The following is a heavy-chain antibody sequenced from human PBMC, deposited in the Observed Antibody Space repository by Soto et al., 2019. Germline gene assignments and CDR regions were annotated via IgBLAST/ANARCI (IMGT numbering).Heavy chain of an antibody. Sequence: ASVKVSCKASGYTFTSYGISWVRQAPGQGLEWMGWISAYNGNTNYAQKLQGRVTMTTDTSTSTAYMELRSLRSDDTAVYYCVSYGRQSGRYALDYWGKGTLVTVTS. CDR1: GYTFTSYG. V-gene: IGHV1-18*01. CDR3: VSYGRQSGRYALDY. D-gene: IGHD3-10*01. J-gene: IGHJ4*02. CDR2: ISAYNGNT.